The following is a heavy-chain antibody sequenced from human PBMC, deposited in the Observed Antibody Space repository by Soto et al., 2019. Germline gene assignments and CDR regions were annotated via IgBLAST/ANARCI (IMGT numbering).Heavy chain of an antibody. D-gene: IGHD2-15*01. Sequence: EVQLVESGGGVLRPGGSLRLSCAAYGFTFDDYGMSWVGQAPGKGLQWDSGINWNGGSTGYADSVKGRFTTSRDNVKILLYLQMNSQNAEDTALYHCARGEYCSVGSCYSNYYYYYMVVWGKGTTVTVSS. J-gene: IGHJ6*03. CDR3: ARGEYCSVGSCYSNYYYYYMVV. V-gene: IGHV3-20*01. CDR2: INWNGGST. CDR1: GFTFDDYG.